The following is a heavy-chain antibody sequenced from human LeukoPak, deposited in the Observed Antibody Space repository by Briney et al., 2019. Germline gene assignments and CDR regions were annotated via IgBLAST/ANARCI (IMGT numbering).Heavy chain of an antibody. J-gene: IGHJ4*02. CDR3: ARGVTTVEN. CDR1: GFTFSNYS. CDR2: ISPSSHYI. D-gene: IGHD4-23*01. V-gene: IGHV3-21*01. Sequence: GGSLRLSCAGSGFTFSNYSINWVRQAPGKGLEWVSSISPSSHYIYYADSVKGRFTISRDNAKNSLYLQMNSLRAEDTAVYYCARGVTTVENWGQGTLVTVSS.